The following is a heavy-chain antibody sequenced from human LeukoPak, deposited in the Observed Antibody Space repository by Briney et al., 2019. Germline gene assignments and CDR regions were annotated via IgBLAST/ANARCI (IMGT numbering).Heavy chain of an antibody. J-gene: IGHJ4*02. D-gene: IGHD2-21*01. V-gene: IGHV1-69*04. CDR2: IIPILGIA. CDR3: ARPPTLFEYYFDY. CDR1: GGTFSSYA. Sequence: ASVKVSCKASGGTFSSYAISWVRQAPGQGLEWMGRIIPILGIANYAQKFQGRVTITADKSTSTAYMELSSLRSEDTAVYYCARPPTLFEYYFDYWGQGTLVTVSS.